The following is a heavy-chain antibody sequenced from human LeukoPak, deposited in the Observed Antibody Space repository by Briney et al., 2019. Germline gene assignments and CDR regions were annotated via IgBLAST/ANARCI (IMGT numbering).Heavy chain of an antibody. D-gene: IGHD6-13*01. V-gene: IGHV3-43*01. Sequence: GGSLRLSCSASGFTFDDYSMHWVRQVPGRGLEWVSLISGNGATTYYADSVKGRFTISRDNSKNTLYLQMNSLRAEDTAVYYCAKLTGWVYGSWDKDYWGQGTLVTVSS. CDR1: GFTFDDYS. J-gene: IGHJ4*02. CDR3: AKLTGWVYGSWDKDY. CDR2: ISGNGATT.